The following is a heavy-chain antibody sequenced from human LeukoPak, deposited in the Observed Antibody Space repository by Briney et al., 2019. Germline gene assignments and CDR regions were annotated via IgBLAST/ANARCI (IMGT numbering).Heavy chain of an antibody. CDR3: AREGVLLWFGEANWFDP. D-gene: IGHD3-10*01. Sequence: GGSLRLSCAASGFTFSSYWVHWVRQAPGKGLVWVSRINSDGSSTSYADSVKGRFTISRDNAKNTLYLQMNSLRAEDTAVYYCAREGVLLWFGEANWFDPWGQGTLVTVSS. V-gene: IGHV3-74*01. J-gene: IGHJ5*02. CDR2: INSDGSST. CDR1: GFTFSSYW.